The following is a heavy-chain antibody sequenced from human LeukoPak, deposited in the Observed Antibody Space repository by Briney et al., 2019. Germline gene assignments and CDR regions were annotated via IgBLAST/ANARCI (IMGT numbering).Heavy chain of an antibody. CDR1: GGTFSSYA. V-gene: IGHV1-69*13. Sequence: SVKVSCKASGGTFSSYAISWVRQAPGQGLERMGGIIPIFGTANYAQKFQGRVTITADESTSTAYMELSSLRSEDTAVYYCARDGGPGYSGYDHFDYWGQGTLVTVSS. CDR3: ARDGGPGYSGYDHFDY. CDR2: IIPIFGTA. J-gene: IGHJ4*02. D-gene: IGHD5-12*01.